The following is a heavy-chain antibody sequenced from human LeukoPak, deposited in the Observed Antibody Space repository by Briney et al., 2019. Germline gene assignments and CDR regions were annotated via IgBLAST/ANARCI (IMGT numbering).Heavy chain of an antibody. CDR2: IRSKTYDGTT. V-gene: IGHV3-49*04. D-gene: IGHD5-24*01. CDR1: GFTFGDYA. CDR3: TRVWLQYFDY. J-gene: IGHJ4*02. Sequence: GGSLRLSCTASGFTFGDYAMSWVRQAPGKGLEWVGFIRSKTYDGTTEYAASVKGRFTISRDDSKRIAYLQMNSLKTDDAAVYYCTRVWLQYFDYWGQGTLITVSS.